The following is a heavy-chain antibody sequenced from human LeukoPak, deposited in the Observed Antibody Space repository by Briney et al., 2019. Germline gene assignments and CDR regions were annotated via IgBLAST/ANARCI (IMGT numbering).Heavy chain of an antibody. CDR2: INPNSGGT. D-gene: IGHD4-17*01. V-gene: IGHV1/OR15-1*02. J-gene: IGHJ4*02. Sequence: ASVKVSCKASGYVFTDYYMHWVRQAPGQELGWMGRINPNSGGTNYAQKFQGRVTMTRDTSISTAYTELSSLRAEDTAVYYCAKDGIIGYGDYVYYFDYWGQGTLVTVSS. CDR3: AKDGIIGYGDYVYYFDY. CDR1: GYVFTDYY.